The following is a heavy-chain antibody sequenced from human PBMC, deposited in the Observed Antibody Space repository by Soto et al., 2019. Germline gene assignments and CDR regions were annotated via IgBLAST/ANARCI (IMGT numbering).Heavy chain of an antibody. CDR1: GGSISSSSYY. V-gene: IGHV4-39*01. Sequence: SETLSLTCTVSGGSISSSSYYWGWIRQPPGKGLEWIGSIYYSGSTYYNPSLKSRVTISVDTSKNQFSLKLSSVTAADTAVYYCARAPYSSSSEWFDPWGQGTLVTVSS. CDR2: IYYSGST. D-gene: IGHD6-6*01. CDR3: ARAPYSSSSEWFDP. J-gene: IGHJ5*02.